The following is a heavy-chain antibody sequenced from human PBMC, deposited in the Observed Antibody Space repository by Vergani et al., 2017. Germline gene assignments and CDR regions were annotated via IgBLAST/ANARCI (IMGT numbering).Heavy chain of an antibody. V-gene: IGHV3-23*04. Sequence: VHLVESGGGVVQPGRSLTLSCVASGFSFRGHGMHWVRQAPGKGLEWVSTISSDGGSTYYADSVKGRFTISRDNSKNTLSLQMNSLTAEDTAIYYCAGPQGTSAYYYGGFDYWGQGILVTVSS. D-gene: IGHD3-22*01. CDR1: GFSFRGHG. CDR2: ISSDGGST. CDR3: AGPQGTSAYYYGGFDY. J-gene: IGHJ4*02.